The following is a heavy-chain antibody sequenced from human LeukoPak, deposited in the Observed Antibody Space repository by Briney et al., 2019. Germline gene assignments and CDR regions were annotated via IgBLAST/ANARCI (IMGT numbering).Heavy chain of an antibody. D-gene: IGHD2-21*02. Sequence: PGRSLRLSCAASGFTFDDYAMHWVRQAPGKGLEWVSGISWNSGSIGYADSVKGRFTISRDDAKNSLYLQMNSLRAEDTAVYYCARGTSIVVVTAIWVGYYFDYWGQGTLVTVSS. V-gene: IGHV3-9*01. CDR2: ISWNSGSI. CDR1: GFTFDDYA. CDR3: ARGTSIVVVTAIWVGYYFDY. J-gene: IGHJ4*02.